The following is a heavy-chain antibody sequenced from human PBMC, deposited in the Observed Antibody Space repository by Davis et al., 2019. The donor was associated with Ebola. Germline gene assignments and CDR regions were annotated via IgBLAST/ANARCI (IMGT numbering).Heavy chain of an antibody. CDR3: AGAGYSSGWNFDY. J-gene: IGHJ4*02. V-gene: IGHV4-59*01. Sequence: MPSETLSLTCAVYGGSFSGYYWSWIRQPPGRGLEWIGYIYASGSANYNPSLKSRVTMSVDTSKNQFSLKLTSVTAADTAIYYFAGAGYSSGWNFDYWGPGTLVTVSS. CDR2: IYASGSA. D-gene: IGHD6-19*01. CDR1: GGSFSGYY.